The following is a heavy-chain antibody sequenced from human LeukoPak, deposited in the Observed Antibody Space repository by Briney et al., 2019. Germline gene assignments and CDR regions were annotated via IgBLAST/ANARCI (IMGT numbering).Heavy chain of an antibody. V-gene: IGHV4-30-2*01. J-gene: IGHJ5*02. CDR2: IYHSGST. D-gene: IGHD4-17*01. CDR3: ARDGDSGDWFDP. Sequence: SETLSLTCAVSGGSISSGGYSWSWIRQPPGKGLEWIGYIYHSGSTYYNPSLKSRVTISVDRSKNQFSLKLSSVTAADTAVYYCARDGDSGDWFDPWGQETLVTVSS. CDR1: GGSISSGGYS.